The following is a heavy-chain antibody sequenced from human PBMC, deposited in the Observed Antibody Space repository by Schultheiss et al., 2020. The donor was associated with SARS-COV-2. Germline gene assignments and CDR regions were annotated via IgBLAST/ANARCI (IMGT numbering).Heavy chain of an antibody. Sequence: GGSLRLPCAASGFTFSDYYMSWIRQAPGKGLEWVSHILSSGSYTNYADSVKGRFTISRDNAKSSLFLQMNSLRAEDTAVYYCARVGRDCSHGVCYNAEYFQYWGQGTLVTVSS. V-gene: IGHV3-11*06. J-gene: IGHJ1*01. CDR1: GFTFSDYY. CDR3: ARVGRDCSHGVCYNAEYFQY. D-gene: IGHD2-8*01. CDR2: ILSSGSYT.